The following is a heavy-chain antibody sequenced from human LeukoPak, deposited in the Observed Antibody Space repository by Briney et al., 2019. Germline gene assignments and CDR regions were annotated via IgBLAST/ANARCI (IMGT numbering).Heavy chain of an antibody. Sequence: GGSLRLSCVASGFTFWNYDVGWVRQAPGKGPEGVSSIINTGTATYCADAVKGRFTISRDNSKNTLYLQMSTLRVEDTALYYSVKDRAYLRRGFDDWGQGTLVTASS. CDR3: VKDRAYLRRGFDD. CDR2: IINTGTAT. J-gene: IGHJ4*02. D-gene: IGHD2-21*01. V-gene: IGHV3-23*01. CDR1: GFTFWNYD.